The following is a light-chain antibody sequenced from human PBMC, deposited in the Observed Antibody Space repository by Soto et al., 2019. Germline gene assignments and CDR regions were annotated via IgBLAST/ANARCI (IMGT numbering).Light chain of an antibody. CDR1: QSISSY. CDR3: QQSYSTPPWT. CDR2: AAS. V-gene: IGKV1-39*01. Sequence: DIHLTQSPSLLSASVGDRVTITCRASQSISSYLNWYQQKPGKAPKLLIYAASSLQSGVPSRFSGSGSGTDFTLTISSLQPEDFATYYCQQSYSTPPWTFGQGTKV. J-gene: IGKJ1*01.